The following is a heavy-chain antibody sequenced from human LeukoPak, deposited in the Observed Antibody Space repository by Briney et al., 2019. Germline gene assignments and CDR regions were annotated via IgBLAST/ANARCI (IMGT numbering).Heavy chain of an antibody. Sequence: PGGSLRLSCAASGFTFSSHWMSWVRQAPGKGLEWVANIKQDGSEKNYVDSVKGRFTISRDNAKNSLFLQMNSLRAEDTAVYYCARGGRSGWNDHDYWGQGTLVTVSS. V-gene: IGHV3-7*03. CDR1: GFTFSSHW. CDR2: IKQDGSEK. D-gene: IGHD6-19*01. J-gene: IGHJ4*02. CDR3: ARGGRSGWNDHDY.